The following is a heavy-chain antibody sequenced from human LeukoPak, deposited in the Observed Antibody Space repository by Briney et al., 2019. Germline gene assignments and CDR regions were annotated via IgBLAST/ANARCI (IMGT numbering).Heavy chain of an antibody. V-gene: IGHV5-51*01. Sequence: GGSLKISCKGSGYTFTSYWIGWVRQMPGKGLEWMGLRNPADSDTRYSPSFQGQVTISVDKSISTTYLEWSSLKASDTAMYYCARHVSSSRVAYDVWGQGTMVTVSS. D-gene: IGHD2-2*01. CDR1: GYTFTSYW. CDR3: ARHVSSSRVAYDV. J-gene: IGHJ3*01. CDR2: RNPADSDT.